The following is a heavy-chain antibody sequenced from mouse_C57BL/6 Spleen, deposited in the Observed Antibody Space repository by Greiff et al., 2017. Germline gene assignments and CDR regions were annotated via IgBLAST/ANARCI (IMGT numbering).Heavy chain of an antibody. CDR3: AKNYGSGLNNMDF. Sequence: QVQLQQSGPELVKPGASVKISCKASGYSFTSYYIHRVKQRPGQGLEWIGWIYHGSGNTKYNEKFKGKATLTADTSSSTAYMQLSSVASEDSAIFYSAKNYGSGLNNMDFRDRGASVTIST. V-gene: IGHV1-66*01. D-gene: IGHD1-1*01. CDR1: GYSFTSYY. J-gene: IGHJ4*01. CDR2: IYHGSGNT.